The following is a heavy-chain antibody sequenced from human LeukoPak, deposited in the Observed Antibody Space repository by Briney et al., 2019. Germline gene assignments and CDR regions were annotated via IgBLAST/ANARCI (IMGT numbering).Heavy chain of an antibody. V-gene: IGHV4-59*01. CDR2: IYYSGST. J-gene: IGHJ6*03. CDR1: GGSISSYY. Sequence: TPSETLSLTCTVSGGSISSYYWSWIRQPPGKGREWIGYIYYSGSTNYNPSLKSRVTISVDTSKNQFSLKLSSVTAADTAVYYCARAHSADYYYYYMDVWGKGTTVTVSS. D-gene: IGHD6-13*01. CDR3: ARAHSADYYYYYMDV.